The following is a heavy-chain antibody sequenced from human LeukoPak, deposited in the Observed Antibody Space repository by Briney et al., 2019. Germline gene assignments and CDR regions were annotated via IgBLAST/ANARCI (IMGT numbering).Heavy chain of an antibody. D-gene: IGHD5-18*01. CDR1: GFTFSSYS. J-gene: IGHJ4*02. Sequence: GGSLRLSCVASGFTFSSYSMNWVRQAPGKGLEWVSSISSSSSYIYYADSVKGRFTISRDNAKNSLYLQMNSLRAEDTAVYYCARAGDVDTAMVFQYFDYWGQGTLVTVSS. CDR2: ISSSSSYI. CDR3: ARAGDVDTAMVFQYFDY. V-gene: IGHV3-21*01.